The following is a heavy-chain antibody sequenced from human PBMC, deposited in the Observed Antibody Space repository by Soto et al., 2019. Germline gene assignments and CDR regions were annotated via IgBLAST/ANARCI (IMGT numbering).Heavy chain of an antibody. D-gene: IGHD6-19*01. Sequence: SETLSLTCAVYGGSFSGYYWSWIRQPPGKGLEWIGEINHSGSTNYNPSLKTRVTISVDTSKNQFSLKLSSVTAADTAVYYCARGAWYSSGWYIGPRGWFDPWGQGTLVTVSS. CDR1: GGSFSGYY. CDR2: INHSGST. J-gene: IGHJ5*02. CDR3: ARGAWYSSGWYIGPRGWFDP. V-gene: IGHV4-34*01.